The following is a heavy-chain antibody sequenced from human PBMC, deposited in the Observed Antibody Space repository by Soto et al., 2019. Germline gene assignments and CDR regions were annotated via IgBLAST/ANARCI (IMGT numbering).Heavy chain of an antibody. D-gene: IGHD6-19*01. V-gene: IGHV1-3*05. Sequence: QVQLVQSGAEEKKPGASVKVSCKASGYTFTSYAMHWVRQAPGQRLEWMGWINAGNGNTKYSQKFQGRVTITRDTSASTAYMELSSLRSEDTAVYYCAREQWLVPRAYYGMDVWGQGTTVTGSS. CDR2: INAGNGNT. CDR1: GYTFTSYA. J-gene: IGHJ6*02. CDR3: AREQWLVPRAYYGMDV.